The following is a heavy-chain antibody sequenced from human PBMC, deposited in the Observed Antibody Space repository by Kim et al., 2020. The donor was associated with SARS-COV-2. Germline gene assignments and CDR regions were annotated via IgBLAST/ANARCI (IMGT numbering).Heavy chain of an antibody. D-gene: IGHD3-22*01. J-gene: IGHJ4*02. CDR2: IYYSGRT. Sequence: SETLSLTCTVSGGSISSGSYYWGWIRQPPGKGLEWIGSIYYSGRTYYNPSLKSRVTISVDTSKNQFSLKLSSVTAADTAVYYCAGDYYDSNSYYKDPFDYWGRGTLV. CDR3: AGDYYDSNSYYKDPFDY. CDR1: GGSISSGSYY. V-gene: IGHV4-39*01.